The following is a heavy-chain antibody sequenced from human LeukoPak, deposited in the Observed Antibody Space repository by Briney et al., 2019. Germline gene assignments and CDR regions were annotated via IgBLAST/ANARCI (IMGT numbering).Heavy chain of an antibody. J-gene: IGHJ5*02. CDR3: ARGEYSSSAGYNWFDP. D-gene: IGHD6-6*01. V-gene: IGHV1-8*01. Sequence: VASVKVSCKASGYTFTSYDIDWVRQATGQGLEWMGWMNPNSGNTGYAQKFQGRVTMTRNTSISTAYMELSSLRSEDTAVYYCARGEYSSSAGYNWFDPWGQGTLVTVSS. CDR2: MNPNSGNT. CDR1: GYTFTSYD.